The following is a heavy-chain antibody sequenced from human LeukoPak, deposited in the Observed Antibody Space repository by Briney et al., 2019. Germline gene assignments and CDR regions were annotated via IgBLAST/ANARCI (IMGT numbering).Heavy chain of an antibody. V-gene: IGHV1-2*02. CDR3: ATAVAFGPGSCPGD. CDR1: GYTFTGYY. J-gene: IGHJ4*01. D-gene: IGHD3-10*01. CDR2: INPKNGGS. Sequence: ASVKVSCKASGYTFTGYYMHWVRQAPGQGLEWMGWINPKNGGSHSAQKFQGRVTMTRDTSISTAYMELTRLRSDDTAIYYCATAVAFGPGSCPGDWGQVTLGTASS.